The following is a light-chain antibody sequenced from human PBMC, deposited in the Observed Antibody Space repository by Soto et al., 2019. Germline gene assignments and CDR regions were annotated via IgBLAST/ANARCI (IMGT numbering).Light chain of an antibody. CDR2: GVS. CDR1: QSVRSSY. J-gene: IGKJ2*01. CDR3: QQYGSSPYT. Sequence: EIVLTQSPGTLSLSPGERATLSCRASQSVRSSYLAWYQQKPGQAPRLLIYGVSSRATGIPARFSGSGSGKDFTLTISRLDPEDFAVYYCQQYGSSPYTFGQGTKLEIK. V-gene: IGKV3-20*01.